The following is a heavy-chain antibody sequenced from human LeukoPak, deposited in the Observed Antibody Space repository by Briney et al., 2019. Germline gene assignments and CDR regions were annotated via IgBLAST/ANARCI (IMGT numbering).Heavy chain of an antibody. D-gene: IGHD6-19*01. CDR2: ISGNGGST. CDR3: AKDRRWAVALDY. CDR1: GFTFSSYG. J-gene: IGHJ4*02. V-gene: IGHV3-23*01. Sequence: GGTLRLSCAASGFTFSSYGMSWVRQAPGKGLEWVSAISGNGGSTYYADSVKGRFTISRDNSKNTLYLQMNSLRAEDTAVYYCAKDRRWAVALDYWGQGTLVTVSS.